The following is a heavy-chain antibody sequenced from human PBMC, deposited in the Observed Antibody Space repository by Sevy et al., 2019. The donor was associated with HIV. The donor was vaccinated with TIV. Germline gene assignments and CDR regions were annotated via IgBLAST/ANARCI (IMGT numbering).Heavy chain of an antibody. CDR2: IYSGGST. V-gene: IGHV3-53*01. CDR1: GFTVSTNY. CDR3: ARDRGAVAGSDAFDI. D-gene: IGHD6-19*01. Sequence: GGSLRLSCAASGFTVSTNYMSWVRQAPGKGLEWVSVIYSGGSTYYADSVKGRFTISRDNSKNTRYLQMNSLRAEDTAVYYCARDRGAVAGSDAFDIWGQGTMVTVSS. J-gene: IGHJ3*02.